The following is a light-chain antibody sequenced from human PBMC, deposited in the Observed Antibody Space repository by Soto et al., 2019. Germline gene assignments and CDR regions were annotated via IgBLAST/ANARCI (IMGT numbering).Light chain of an antibody. J-gene: IGKJ2*01. Sequence: EIVLTQSPATLSLSPGESAALSCRASQSVSSYLAWYQQKPGQAPRLLIYDASKRATGIPARFRGSGSGTDFTLTISSLEPEDFAVYYCQQGSNWPRTFGQGTKLEIK. V-gene: IGKV3-11*01. CDR1: QSVSSY. CDR3: QQGSNWPRT. CDR2: DAS.